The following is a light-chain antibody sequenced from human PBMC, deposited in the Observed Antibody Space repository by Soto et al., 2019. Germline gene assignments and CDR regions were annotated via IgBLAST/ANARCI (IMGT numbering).Light chain of an antibody. J-gene: IGKJ3*01. CDR3: QQSYSSQFT. V-gene: IGKV1-39*01. CDR1: QTISSY. Sequence: DIQMTQSPSSLSASVGDRVTITCRASQTISSYLNWYQQKPGKAPNLLIYAASSLQSGVPSRFSGSGSGTEFTLTISSVQPEDFAAYYCQQSYSSQFTFRRGTKVDIK. CDR2: AAS.